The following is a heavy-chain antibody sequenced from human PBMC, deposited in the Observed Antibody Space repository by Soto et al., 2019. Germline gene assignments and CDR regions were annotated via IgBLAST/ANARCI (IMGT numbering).Heavy chain of an antibody. V-gene: IGHV1-3*01. CDR1: GYTFTSYA. CDR2: INAGNGNT. D-gene: IGHD6-6*01. J-gene: IGHJ3*02. CDR3: ARDRRPEYEGTPGAFDI. Sequence: ASVKVSCKASGYTFTSYAMHWVRQAPGQRLEWMGWINAGNGNTKYSQKFQGRVTITRDTSASTAYMELSSLRSEDTAVYYCARDRRPEYEGTPGAFDIWGQGTMVTVSS.